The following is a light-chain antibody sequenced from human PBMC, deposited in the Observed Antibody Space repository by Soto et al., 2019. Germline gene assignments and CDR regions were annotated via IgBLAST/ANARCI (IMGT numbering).Light chain of an antibody. V-gene: IGLV2-14*03. CDR3: SSYAGNSTWV. J-gene: IGLJ1*01. Sequence: QSALTQPASVSGSPGQSIAISCTGTSCDVGGYNYVSWYQQHPGRAHKLMIYDVSNRPSGVSNRFYGSKSGNTASLTISGLQTEDEADYYCSSYAGNSTWVFGTGTKVTVL. CDR1: SCDVGGYNY. CDR2: DVS.